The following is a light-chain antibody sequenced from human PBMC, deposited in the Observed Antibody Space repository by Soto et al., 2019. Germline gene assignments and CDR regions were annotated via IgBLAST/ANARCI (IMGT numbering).Light chain of an antibody. Sequence: IQLTQSRSSLSGSVGDRVSITGRASQDISGWLAWYQQKPGKAPKLLIYAASSLQSGVPSRFSGSGSGTDFTLTIRSLQPEDFATYYCQQPVRFPITFGQGTRLEIK. V-gene: IGKV1-12*01. CDR3: QQPVRFPIT. CDR1: QDISGW. CDR2: AAS. J-gene: IGKJ5*01.